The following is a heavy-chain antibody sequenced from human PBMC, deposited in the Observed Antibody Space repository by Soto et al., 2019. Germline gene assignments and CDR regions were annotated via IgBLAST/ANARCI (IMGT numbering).Heavy chain of an antibody. V-gene: IGHV5-51*01. J-gene: IGHJ3*02. Sequence: PGESLKISCKGSGYSFTSYWSGWVRQMPGKGLEWMGIIYPGDSDTRYSPSFQGQVTISADKSISTAYLQWSSLKASDTAMYYCARRYYYDSSGPGFDIWGQGTMVTVSS. CDR1: GYSFTSYW. D-gene: IGHD3-22*01. CDR2: IYPGDSDT. CDR3: ARRYYYDSSGPGFDI.